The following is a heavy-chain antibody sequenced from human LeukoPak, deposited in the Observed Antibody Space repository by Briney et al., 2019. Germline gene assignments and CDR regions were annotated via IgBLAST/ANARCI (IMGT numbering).Heavy chain of an antibody. D-gene: IGHD1-26*01. CDR1: GFTFSSYT. Sequence: GGSLRLSCEVSGFTFSSYTMNWVRQAPGKGLEWVAFIRYDGSNKYYADSVKGRLTISRDNSKNTLYLQMNSLRAEDTAVYYCAKVRSGSYGGVDYWGQGTLVTVSS. V-gene: IGHV3-30*02. J-gene: IGHJ4*02. CDR2: IRYDGSNK. CDR3: AKVRSGSYGGVDY.